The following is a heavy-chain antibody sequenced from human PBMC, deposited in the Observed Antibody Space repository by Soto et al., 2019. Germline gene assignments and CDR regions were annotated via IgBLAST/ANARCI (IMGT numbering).Heavy chain of an antibody. CDR2: IYHSGST. J-gene: IGHJ4*02. CDR3: ASAPGFNLFDS. V-gene: IGHV4-39*01. D-gene: IGHD7-27*01. CDR1: GGSFSSSSYY. Sequence: SETLSLTCTVSGGSFSSSSYYWGWIRQPPGKGLEWIGSIYHSGSTYYNPSLKSRVTLSVDTSKNRFYLRLSSVTAADTAVYYCASAPGFNLFDSWGQGTLVTVSS.